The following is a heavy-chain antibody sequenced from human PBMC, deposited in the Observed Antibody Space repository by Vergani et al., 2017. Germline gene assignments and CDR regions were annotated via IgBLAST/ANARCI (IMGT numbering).Heavy chain of an antibody. D-gene: IGHD3-10*01. Sequence: QVQLQQWGAGLLKPSETLSLTCAVYGGSFSGYYWSWIRQPPGKGLEWIGEINHSGSTNYNPSLKSRVTISVDTSKNQFSLKLSSVTAADTAVYYCARAGARDFDYWGQGTLVTDSS. J-gene: IGHJ4*02. CDR2: INHSGST. CDR1: GGSFSGYY. V-gene: IGHV4-34*01. CDR3: ARAGARDFDY.